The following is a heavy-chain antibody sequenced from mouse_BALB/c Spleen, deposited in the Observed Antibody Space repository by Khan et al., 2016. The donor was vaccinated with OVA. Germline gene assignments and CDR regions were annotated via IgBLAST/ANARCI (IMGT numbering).Heavy chain of an antibody. Sequence: QVRLQQSGAELARPGASVKLSCKASGYTFTDYYINWVKQRTGQGLEWIGEISPGSGDTYYNEKFKGKATLTADKSSTTAYMQLSSLTSEASAVYFCARMNYAGYTFADWGQGTLVTVSA. CDR1: GYTFTDYY. D-gene: IGHD1-2*01. CDR3: ARMNYAGYTFAD. CDR2: ISPGSGDT. V-gene: IGHV1-77*01. J-gene: IGHJ3*01.